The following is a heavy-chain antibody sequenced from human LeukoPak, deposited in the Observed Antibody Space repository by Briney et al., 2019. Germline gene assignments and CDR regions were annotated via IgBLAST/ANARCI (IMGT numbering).Heavy chain of an antibody. CDR2: ISGTGDNT. CDR1: GFAFSNYA. Sequence: GGSLRLSCAASGFAFSNYAMNWVRQAPGKGLEWVSSISGTGDNTYYAESVKGRFTISRDNSKNTVFLQMNSLRAEDTAVFYRAKRSGYTTGWFFDFWGQGTLVTVSS. D-gene: IGHD6-19*01. CDR3: AKRSGYTTGWFFDF. J-gene: IGHJ4*02. V-gene: IGHV3-23*01.